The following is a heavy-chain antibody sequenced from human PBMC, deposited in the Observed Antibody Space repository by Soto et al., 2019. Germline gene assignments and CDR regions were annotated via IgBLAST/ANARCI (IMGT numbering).Heavy chain of an antibody. D-gene: IGHD6-25*01. CDR2: FSPIFGSA. V-gene: IGHV1-69*06. CDR3: ARVGAGGAAATFHHDL. CDR1: GDTSSNYG. J-gene: IGHJ1*01. Sequence: QLHLVQSGAEMKKPGSSVKVSCRTSGDTSSNYGISWVRQAPGQGLEWMGGFSPIFGSATYSPKFQARVTITADRSTSTTYMELSSLTSDDTATYFCARVGAGGAAATFHHDLWGQGTEVTVSS.